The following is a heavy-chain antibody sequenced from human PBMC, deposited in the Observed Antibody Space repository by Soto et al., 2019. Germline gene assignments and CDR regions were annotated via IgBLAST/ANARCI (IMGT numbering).Heavy chain of an antibody. Sequence: QVQLQESGPGLVKPSQTLSLTCTVSGGSISSGDYYWSWIRQPPGKGLEWIGYIYYSGSTYYNPSLKSRVTISVDTSKNQFSLKLSSVTAADTAVYYCARGTYYYDSSGPGGFDYWGQGTLVTVSS. CDR3: ARGTYYYDSSGPGGFDY. V-gene: IGHV4-30-4*01. CDR2: IYYSGST. D-gene: IGHD3-22*01. J-gene: IGHJ4*02. CDR1: GGSISSGDYY.